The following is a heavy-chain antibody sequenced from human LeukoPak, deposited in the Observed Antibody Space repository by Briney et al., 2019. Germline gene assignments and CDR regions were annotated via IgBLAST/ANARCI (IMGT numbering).Heavy chain of an antibody. D-gene: IGHD1-26*01. CDR2: ISYDGSNK. CDR1: GFTLSSYG. Sequence: GGSLRLSCAASGFTLSSYGIHWVPQAPGKGLEWLAVISYDGSNKYYADSVKGRFTISRDNPKNTLYLEMNSLRAEDTAVYYCAKRGGSYFDYWGQGTLVTVSS. J-gene: IGHJ4*02. CDR3: AKRGGSYFDY. V-gene: IGHV3-30*18.